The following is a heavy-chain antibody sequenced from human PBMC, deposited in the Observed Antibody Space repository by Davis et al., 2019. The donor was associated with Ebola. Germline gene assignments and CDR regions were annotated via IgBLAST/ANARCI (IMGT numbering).Heavy chain of an antibody. V-gene: IGHV3-23*01. J-gene: IGHJ6*02. CDR2: ISGSGDGI. Sequence: GESLKISCAASGFTFNNFAMSWVRQAPGKGLEWVSLISGSGDGIYYAESVKGRFTISRDNSKNTLDLQMNSLRAEDTAIYYCAKSGAYYYYSMDVWGQGTTVTVSS. D-gene: IGHD1-26*01. CDR3: AKSGAYYYYSMDV. CDR1: GFTFNNFA.